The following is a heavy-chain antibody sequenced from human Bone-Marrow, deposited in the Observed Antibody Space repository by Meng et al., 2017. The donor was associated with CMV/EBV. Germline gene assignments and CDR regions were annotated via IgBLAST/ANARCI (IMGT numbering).Heavy chain of an antibody. Sequence: SETLSLTCTVSGGSVSSGSYYWSWIRQPPGKGLEWIGYIYYSGSTNYNPSLKSRVTISVDTSKNQFSLKLSSVTAADTAVYYCARTYCSSTSCYYYYGMDVWGQGTTVTDSS. V-gene: IGHV4-61*01. D-gene: IGHD2-2*01. CDR3: ARTYCSSTSCYYYYGMDV. J-gene: IGHJ6*02. CDR1: GGSVSSGSYY. CDR2: IYYSGST.